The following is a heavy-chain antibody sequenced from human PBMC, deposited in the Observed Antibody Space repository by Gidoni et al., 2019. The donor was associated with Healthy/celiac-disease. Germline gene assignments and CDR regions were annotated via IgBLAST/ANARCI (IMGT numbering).Heavy chain of an antibody. V-gene: IGHV4-61*02. CDR3: ARGVDSSGYDFDY. D-gene: IGHD3-22*01. J-gene: IGHJ4*02. CDR1: GGSISSGSYY. Sequence: QVQLQESGPGLVKPSQTLSLTCTVSGGSISSGSYYWSWIRQPAGKGLEWIGRIYTSGSTNYNPSLKSRVTISVDTSKNQFSLKLSSVTAADTAVYYCARGVDSSGYDFDYWGQGTLVTVSS. CDR2: IYTSGST.